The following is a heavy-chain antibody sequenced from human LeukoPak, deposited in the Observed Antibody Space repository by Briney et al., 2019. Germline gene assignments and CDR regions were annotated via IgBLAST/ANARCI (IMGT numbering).Heavy chain of an antibody. D-gene: IGHD3-10*01. CDR2: INHSGST. CDR3: ARGRVTFNYYGSGSYYSPPDY. V-gene: IGHV4-34*01. J-gene: IGHJ4*02. Sequence: SETLSLTCAVYGGSFSGYYWSWIRQPPGKGLEWIGEINHSGSTNYNLSPKSRVTISVDTSKNQFSLKLSSVTAADTAVYYCARGRVTFNYYGSGSYYSPPDYWGQGTLVTVSS. CDR1: GGSFSGYY.